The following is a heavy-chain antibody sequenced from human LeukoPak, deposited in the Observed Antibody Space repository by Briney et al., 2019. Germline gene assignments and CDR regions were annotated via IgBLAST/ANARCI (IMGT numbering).Heavy chain of an antibody. Sequence: PSETLSLTCAVYGGSFSAYYWTYIRQPPGKGLEWIGGINQSGSTNYNPSLKGRVALSVDTSKNQFSLKLNSVTAADTAVYYCARTTLYSYGSGILIPTYFDYWGQGTLVTVSS. CDR1: GGSFSAYY. D-gene: IGHD3-10*01. CDR2: INQSGST. J-gene: IGHJ4*02. V-gene: IGHV4-34*01. CDR3: ARTTLYSYGSGILIPTYFDY.